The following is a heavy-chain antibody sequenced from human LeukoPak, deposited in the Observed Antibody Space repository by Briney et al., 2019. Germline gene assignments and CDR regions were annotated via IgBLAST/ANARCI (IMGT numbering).Heavy chain of an antibody. D-gene: IGHD2-2*01. V-gene: IGHV4-34*01. CDR3: ARGQVPAARGYNWFDP. CDR2: INARGDT. CDR1: GWSFNDYY. J-gene: IGHJ5*02. Sequence: SETLSLTCAVYGWSFNDYYWNWIRQPPGKGLEWIGEINARGDTNYNPSLKSRVNIAVDTSKKQFSLRLTSMIAADTALYYCARGQVPAARGYNWFDPWGQGTVVTVSS.